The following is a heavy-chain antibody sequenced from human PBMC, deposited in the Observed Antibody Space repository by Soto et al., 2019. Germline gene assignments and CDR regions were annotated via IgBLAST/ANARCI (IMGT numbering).Heavy chain of an antibody. CDR3: ATELSERPDSGYDSYYYYGMDV. Sequence: GGSLRLSCAASGFTFSSYAMSWVRQAPGKGLEWVSAISGSGGSTYYADSVKDRFTISRDNSKNTLYLQMNSLRAEDTAVYSCATELSERPDSGYDSYYYYGMDVWGQGTTVTVSS. D-gene: IGHD5-12*01. V-gene: IGHV3-23*01. J-gene: IGHJ6*02. CDR2: ISGSGGST. CDR1: GFTFSSYA.